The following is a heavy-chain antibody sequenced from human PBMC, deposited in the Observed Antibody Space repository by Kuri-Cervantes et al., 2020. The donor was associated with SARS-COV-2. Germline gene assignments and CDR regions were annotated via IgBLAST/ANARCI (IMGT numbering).Heavy chain of an antibody. CDR3: ARDPPYCTNGVCYRSYAFDI. CDR1: GFTFSSYS. V-gene: IGHV3-7*01. Sequence: GESLKISCAASGFTFSSYSMSWVRQAPGKGLEWVANIKQDGSEKYYVDSVKGRFTISRDNAKNSLYLQMNSLRAEDTAVYYCARDPPYCTNGVCYRSYAFDIWGQGTMVTVSS. CDR2: IKQDGSEK. J-gene: IGHJ3*02. D-gene: IGHD2-8*01.